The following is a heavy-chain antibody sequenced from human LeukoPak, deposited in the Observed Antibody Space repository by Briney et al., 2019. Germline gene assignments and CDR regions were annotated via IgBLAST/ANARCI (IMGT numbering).Heavy chain of an antibody. CDR1: GFIFSNYD. V-gene: IGHV3-13*01. J-gene: IGHJ4*02. CDR3: ASFPSY. Sequence: GGSLRLSCAASGFIFSNYDMHWVRQATGKGLEWVSAIGTAGDTYYPGSVKGRLTMSRENIKNSMYLQMNSLRAGDTAVYYCASFPSYWGQGTLVTVSS. CDR2: IGTAGDT.